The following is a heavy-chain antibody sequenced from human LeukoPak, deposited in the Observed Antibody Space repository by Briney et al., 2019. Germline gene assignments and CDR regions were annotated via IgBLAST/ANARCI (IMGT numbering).Heavy chain of an antibody. CDR3: AGDRTAVAGTWNGADLKHNWFDP. CDR2: IIPIFGTA. J-gene: IGHJ5*02. D-gene: IGHD6-19*01. CDR1: GGTFSSYA. V-gene: IGHV1-69*05. Sequence: SVKVSCKASGGTFSSYAISWVRQAPGQGLEWMGRIIPIFGTANYALKFQGRVTITTDESTSTAYMELSSLRSEDTAVYYCAGDRTAVAGTWNGADLKHNWFDPWGQGTLVTVSS.